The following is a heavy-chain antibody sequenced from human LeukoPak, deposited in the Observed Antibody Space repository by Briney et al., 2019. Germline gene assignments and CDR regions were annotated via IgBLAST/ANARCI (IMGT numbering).Heavy chain of an antibody. D-gene: IGHD3-10*01. Sequence: EPLSLTCTISGGSLSRSTFFCGWIRQPPGKGLEWIVTVYYSGSTYYNPSLKSRVTVSVDTPQNQFSLKVISVTAADTAVYYCARHYYGGSDYYNNFMDVWGKGTTVTASS. CDR1: GGSLSRSTFF. V-gene: IGHV4-39*01. CDR2: VYYSGST. J-gene: IGHJ6*03. CDR3: ARHYYGGSDYYNNFMDV.